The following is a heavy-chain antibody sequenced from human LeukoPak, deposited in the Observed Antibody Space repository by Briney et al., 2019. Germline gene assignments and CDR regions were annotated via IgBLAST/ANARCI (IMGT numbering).Heavy chain of an antibody. CDR3: ARLNDIAVAGSPKDWYFDL. J-gene: IGHJ2*01. Sequence: SETLSLTCIVSGGSISGYYWNWIRQAPGKGLEWIGYIYYSGSTNYNPSLKSRVALSVDTSKMQFSLKLSSVTAADTAVYYCARLNDIAVAGSPKDWYFDLWGCGTLVTVSS. CDR1: GGSISGYY. V-gene: IGHV4-59*01. D-gene: IGHD6-19*01. CDR2: IYYSGST.